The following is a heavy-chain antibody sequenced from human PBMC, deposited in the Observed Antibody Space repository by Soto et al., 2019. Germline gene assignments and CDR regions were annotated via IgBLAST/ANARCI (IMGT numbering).Heavy chain of an antibody. D-gene: IGHD2-2*01. V-gene: IGHV3-23*01. CDR3: AKPLHIVVVPAATAPDY. CDR1: GFTFSSYA. CDR2: ISGSGGST. Sequence: GGSLRLSCAASGFTFSSYAMSWCGRAPGKGLEWVSAISGSGGSTYYADSVKGRFTISRDNSKNTLYLQMNSLRAEDTAVYYCAKPLHIVVVPAATAPDYWGQGTLVTVSS. J-gene: IGHJ4*02.